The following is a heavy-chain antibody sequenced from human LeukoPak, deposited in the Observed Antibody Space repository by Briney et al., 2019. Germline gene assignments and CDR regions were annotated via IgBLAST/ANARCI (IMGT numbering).Heavy chain of an antibody. V-gene: IGHV4-34*01. CDR1: GGSFSGYY. CDR2: INHSGST. CDR3: ARGRPQMYYYDSSGYPDY. Sequence: PSETLSLTCAVYGGSFSGYYWSWIRQPPGKGLEWIGEINHSGSTNYNPSLKSRVTISVDTSKNQFSLKLSSVTAADTAVYYCARGRPQMYYYDSSGYPDYWGQGTLVTVSS. J-gene: IGHJ4*02. D-gene: IGHD3-22*01.